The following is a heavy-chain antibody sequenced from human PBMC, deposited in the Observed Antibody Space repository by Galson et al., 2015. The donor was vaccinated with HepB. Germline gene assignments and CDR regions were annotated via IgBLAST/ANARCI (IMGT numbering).Heavy chain of an antibody. CDR3: ARGATATTEDAFDI. J-gene: IGHJ3*02. Sequence: SVKVSCKASAGTFSSYAISWVRQAPGQGLEWMGRIIPILGIANYAQKFQGRVTITADKSTSTAYMELISLRPEYTAVYYCARGATATTEDAFDIWGQGTMVTVSS. CDR2: IIPILGIA. V-gene: IGHV1-69*04. CDR1: AGTFSSYA. D-gene: IGHD4-17*01.